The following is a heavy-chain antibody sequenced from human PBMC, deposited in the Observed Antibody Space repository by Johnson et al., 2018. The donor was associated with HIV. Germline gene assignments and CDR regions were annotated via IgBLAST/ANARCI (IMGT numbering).Heavy chain of an antibody. CDR1: GFTFSTYA. V-gene: IGHV3-30*14. Sequence: QVQLVESGGGVVQPGRSLRLSCAASGFTFSTYAMHWVRQAPGKGLEWVAAISYDGSNKYYADSVKGRFTISRDNSKNTLYLQMNSLRAEDTAVYYCARGLIIQLWLQAAFDIWGQGTMVTVSS. J-gene: IGHJ3*02. CDR2: ISYDGSNK. D-gene: IGHD5-18*01. CDR3: ARGLIIQLWLQAAFDI.